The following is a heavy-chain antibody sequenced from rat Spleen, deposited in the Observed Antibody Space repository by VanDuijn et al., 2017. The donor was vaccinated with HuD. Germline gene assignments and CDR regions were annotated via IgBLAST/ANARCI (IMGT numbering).Heavy chain of an antibody. Sequence: EVQLVESGGGLVQPGRSLTLSCAASGFTFSDYDMAWVRQAPTKGLEWVASISPSGGTTYYRDSVKGRFTVSRDDAKSTLYLQMDSLGSEDTATYYCAILNYGGFPGWGQGTLVTVSS. CDR3: AILNYGGFPG. CDR1: GFTFSDYD. V-gene: IGHV5-25*01. D-gene: IGHD1-11*01. J-gene: IGHJ3*01. CDR2: ISPSGGTT.